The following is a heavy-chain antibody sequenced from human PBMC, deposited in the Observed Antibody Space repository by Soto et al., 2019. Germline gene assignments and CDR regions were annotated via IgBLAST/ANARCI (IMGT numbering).Heavy chain of an antibody. J-gene: IGHJ6*02. CDR3: ARGGFRGAASYYYYGIDV. V-gene: IGHV5-10-1*01. CDR2: IDPSDSYT. D-gene: IGHD2-15*01. Sequence: GESLKISCKGSGYSFTSYWISWVRQMPGKDLEWMGRIDPSDSYTNYSPSFQGHVTISADKSISTAYLQWSSLKASDTAMYYCARGGFRGAASYYYYGIDVWGQGTTVTVSS. CDR1: GYSFTSYW.